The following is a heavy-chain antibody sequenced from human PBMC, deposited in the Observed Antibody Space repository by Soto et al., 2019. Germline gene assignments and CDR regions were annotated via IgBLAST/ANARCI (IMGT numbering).Heavy chain of an antibody. D-gene: IGHD6-19*01. CDR3: ARDGDVAGTSGY. CDR1: GYTFTSHG. V-gene: IGHV1-18*01. CDR2: ISALNGVT. Sequence: QVQLVQSGAEVKKPGASVKVSCKASGYTFTSHGISWVRQAPGQGLEWMGWISALNGVTNFAQKFQGRVTMTTDTPTSPAYMDLRSLRSDDTAVYDCARDGDVAGTSGYWGQGTLVTVSS. J-gene: IGHJ4*02.